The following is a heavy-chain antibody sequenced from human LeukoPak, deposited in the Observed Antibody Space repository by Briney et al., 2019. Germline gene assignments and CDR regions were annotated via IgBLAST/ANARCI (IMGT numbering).Heavy chain of an antibody. J-gene: IGHJ6*02. CDR1: GGTFSSYA. Sequence: ASVKVSCKASGGTFSSYAISWVRQAPGQGLEWMGGIIPIFGTANYAQKFQGRVTITADESTSTAYMELSSLRSEDTAVYYCAGRYCSGGSCSPYSGSYYGMDVWGQGTTVTVSS. CDR2: IIPIFGTA. V-gene: IGHV1-69*13. D-gene: IGHD2-15*01. CDR3: AGRYCSGGSCSPYSGSYYGMDV.